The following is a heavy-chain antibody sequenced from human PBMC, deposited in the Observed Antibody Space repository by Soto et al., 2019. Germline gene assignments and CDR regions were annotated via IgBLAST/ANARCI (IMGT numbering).Heavy chain of an antibody. CDR2: ISYDGSNK. Sequence: PGGSLRLSCAASGFTFSSYGMHWVRQAPGKGLEWVAVISYDGSNKYYADSVKGRFTISRDNSKNTLYLQMNSLRAEDTAVYYYAKYSGYRRPHYYYGMDVWGQGTTVTVSS. CDR1: GFTFSSYG. CDR3: AKYSGYRRPHYYYGMDV. J-gene: IGHJ6*02. D-gene: IGHD5-12*01. V-gene: IGHV3-30*18.